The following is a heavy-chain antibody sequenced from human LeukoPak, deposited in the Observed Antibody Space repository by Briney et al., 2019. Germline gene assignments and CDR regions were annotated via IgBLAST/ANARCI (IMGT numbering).Heavy chain of an antibody. CDR3: SREGTGNSFGAFDY. Sequence: TPSETLSLTCTVSGGSISSSSYYWGWIRQPPGKGLEWIGSIYYSGSTYYNPSLKSRVTISADTSKNQFSLKLNSVTAADTAVYYCSREGTGNSFGAFDYWGQGTLVTVST. V-gene: IGHV4-39*07. D-gene: IGHD5-18*01. CDR1: GGSISSSSYY. J-gene: IGHJ4*02. CDR2: IYYSGST.